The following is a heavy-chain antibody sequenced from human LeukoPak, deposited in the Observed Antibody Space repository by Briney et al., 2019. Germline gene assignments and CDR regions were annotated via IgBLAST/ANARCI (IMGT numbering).Heavy chain of an antibody. Sequence: GASVKVSCKASGYTFTSYGITWVRQAPGQGLEWMGWISTYNGNTNSAQKLQGRVTMTTDTSTSTAYMELRSLRSDDTAVYYCARDLHYDSSGYRNFDYWGQGTLITVSS. V-gene: IGHV1-18*01. CDR1: GYTFTSYG. CDR2: ISTYNGNT. D-gene: IGHD3-22*01. CDR3: ARDLHYDSSGYRNFDY. J-gene: IGHJ4*02.